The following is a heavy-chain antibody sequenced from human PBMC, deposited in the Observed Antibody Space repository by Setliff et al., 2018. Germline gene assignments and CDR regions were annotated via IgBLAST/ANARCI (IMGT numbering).Heavy chain of an antibody. V-gene: IGHV4-30-4*08. CDR1: DDSTRNNNYF. CDR3: ARGTYANSWARFDF. CDR2: MYHNGDT. Sequence: PSETLSLTCAVSDDSTRNNNYFWAWIRQPPGKGLEWIGFMYHNGDTHYSPSLKSRVSLSVDTSKRQVPLKLNTATAADTAVYYCARGTYANSWARFDFWGRGTLVTVSS. D-gene: IGHD2-15*01. J-gene: IGHJ4*02.